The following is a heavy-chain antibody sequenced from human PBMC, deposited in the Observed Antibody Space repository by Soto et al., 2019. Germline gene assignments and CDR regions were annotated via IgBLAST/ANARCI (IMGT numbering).Heavy chain of an antibody. J-gene: IGHJ4*02. Sequence: GGSLRLSCEASGFTFSSYAMSWVRQAPGKGLEWVSAIIASGGYTYYADSVKGRFSISRDNSKNMLYLRMSSLRAEDAAVYYCEKDVQHYSSGSLDYWGQGTLVTVSS. CDR3: EKDVQHYSSGSLDY. V-gene: IGHV3-23*01. D-gene: IGHD6-19*01. CDR2: IIASGGYT. CDR1: GFTFSSYA.